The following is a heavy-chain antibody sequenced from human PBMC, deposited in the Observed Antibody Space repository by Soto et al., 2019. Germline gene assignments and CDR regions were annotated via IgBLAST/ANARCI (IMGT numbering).Heavy chain of an antibody. Sequence: QVQLVESGGGVVQPGRSLRLSCAASGFTFSSYGMHWVRQDPGKGLEWEAVISYDGSNKYYADSVKGRFTIARDNSKNSLYLQMNSLRAEDTAVYYCAKDPRMLGSLSYYFDYWGQGTLVTVSS. CDR3: AKDPRMLGSLSYYFDY. D-gene: IGHD3-10*02. J-gene: IGHJ4*02. CDR1: GFTFSSYG. V-gene: IGHV3-30*18. CDR2: ISYDGSNK.